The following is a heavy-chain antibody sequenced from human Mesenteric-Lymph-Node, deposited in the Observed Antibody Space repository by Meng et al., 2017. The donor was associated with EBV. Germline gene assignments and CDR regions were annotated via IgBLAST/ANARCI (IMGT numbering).Heavy chain of an antibody. CDR1: GDSVSNINGG. V-gene: IGHV6-1*01. Sequence: QLQESGPGPVKPSQTLSLTCAISGDSVSNINGGWNWIRQSPSRGLEWLGRTYYRSKWYNDYAVSVKGRITINPDTTKNQVSLQLNSVTPEDTAVYYCAGVGSTISTDWFDTWGQGTLVTVSS. CDR2: TYYRSKWYN. CDR3: AGVGSTISTDWFDT. J-gene: IGHJ5*02. D-gene: IGHD3-9*01.